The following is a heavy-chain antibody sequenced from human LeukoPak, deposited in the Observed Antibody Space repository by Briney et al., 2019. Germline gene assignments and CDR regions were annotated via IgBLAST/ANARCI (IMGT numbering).Heavy chain of an antibody. CDR1: GDSVSSNSAA. J-gene: IGHJ5*02. CDR3: ARVGIAAAGTLWFDP. D-gene: IGHD6-13*01. V-gene: IGHV6-1*01. Sequence: SQTLSLTCAISGDSVSSNSAAWNWIRQSPSRGLEWLGRTYYRSKWYNDYAVSVKSRITINPDTSKNQFSLKLSSVTAADTAVYYCARVGIAAAGTLWFDPWGQGTLVTVSS. CDR2: TYYRSKWYN.